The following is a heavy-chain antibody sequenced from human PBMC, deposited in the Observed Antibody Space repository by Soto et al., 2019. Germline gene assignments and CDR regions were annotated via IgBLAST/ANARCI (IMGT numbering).Heavy chain of an antibody. CDR1: GGSISSDY. CDR2: SYYSGST. V-gene: IGHV4-59*01. J-gene: IGHJ6*03. D-gene: IGHD1-26*01. CDR3: ARLLGPPDLSNYYYYLDV. Sequence: QLQLQESGPGLVKPSETLSLTCTVSGGSISSDYCTWIRQPPGTGLEWVGYSYYSGSTNYNPSLKSRAPISGDTYKEQFSMKLSSVTAADTAVYYCARLLGPPDLSNYYYYLDVWGKGTTVTVSS.